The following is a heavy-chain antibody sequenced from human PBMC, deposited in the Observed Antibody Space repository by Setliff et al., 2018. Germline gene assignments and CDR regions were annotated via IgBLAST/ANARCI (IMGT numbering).Heavy chain of an antibody. J-gene: IGHJ4*02. Sequence: GASVKVSCKASGYSFTSYDINWVRLAAGQGLEWMGWVSPIDGGKPGYAQKFQGRVTITWVTSISTAYMELSSLGSEDTAVYYCVRVTSGRLDFDYWGQGTPVTVSS. V-gene: IGHV1-8*01. CDR3: VRVTSGRLDFDY. CDR2: VSPIDGGKP. CDR1: GYSFTSYD. D-gene: IGHD6-19*01.